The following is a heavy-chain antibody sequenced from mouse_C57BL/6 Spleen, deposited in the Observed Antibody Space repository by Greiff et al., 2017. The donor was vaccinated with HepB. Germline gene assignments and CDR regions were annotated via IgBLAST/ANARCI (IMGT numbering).Heavy chain of an antibody. CDR2: ISSGGSYT. J-gene: IGHJ2*01. D-gene: IGHD3-2*02. V-gene: IGHV5-6*01. CDR1: GFTFSSYG. Sequence: EVQVVESGGDLVKPGGSLKLSCAASGFTFSSYGMSWVRQTPDKRLEWVATISSGGSYTYYPDSVKGRFTISRDNAKNTLYLQMSSLKSEDTAMYYCARRAQATSHYFDYWGQGTTLTVSS. CDR3: ARRAQATSHYFDY.